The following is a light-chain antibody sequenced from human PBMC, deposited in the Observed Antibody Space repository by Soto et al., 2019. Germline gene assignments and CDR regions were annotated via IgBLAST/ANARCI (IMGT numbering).Light chain of an antibody. CDR2: GAS. Sequence: TQSPGTVSFSPGERATLSFRSSQSVSSSYLAWYQQKPGQAPRLLIYGASSRATGIPDRFSGSGSGTDFNLTISRLETEDFAVYYCQQYGSSPRTFGQGTKVDI. V-gene: IGKV3-20*01. J-gene: IGKJ1*01. CDR3: QQYGSSPRT. CDR1: QSVSSSY.